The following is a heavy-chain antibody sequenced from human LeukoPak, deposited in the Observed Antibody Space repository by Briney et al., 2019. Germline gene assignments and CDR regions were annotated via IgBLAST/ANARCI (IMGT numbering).Heavy chain of an antibody. D-gene: IGHD4-17*01. CDR2: ISGSGGST. V-gene: IGHV3-23*01. Sequence: GSLRLSCAASGFTFSSYAMSWVRQAPGKGLEWVSAISGSGGSTYYADSVKGRFTISRDNSKNTLYLQMNSLRAEDTAVYYCAKSPGYGDYVLSWGQGTLVTVSS. J-gene: IGHJ4*02. CDR1: GFTFSSYA. CDR3: AKSPGYGDYVLS.